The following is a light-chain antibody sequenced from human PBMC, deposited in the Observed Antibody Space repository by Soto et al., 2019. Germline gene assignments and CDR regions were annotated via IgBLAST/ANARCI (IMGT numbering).Light chain of an antibody. CDR3: QQYSSSRRT. CDR2: GAS. V-gene: IGKV3-20*01. Sequence: EIVLTQSPGTLSLSPGEGATLSCRASQSVSGRYLAWYQQRPGQAPRLLIYGASNRDPDIPDRFSGSGSGTDFTLTISRLEPEDCAVYYCQQYSSSRRTFGQGTQVEIK. J-gene: IGKJ1*01. CDR1: QSVSGRY.